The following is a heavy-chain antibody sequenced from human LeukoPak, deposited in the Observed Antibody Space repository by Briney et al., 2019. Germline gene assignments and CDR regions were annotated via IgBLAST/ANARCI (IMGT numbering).Heavy chain of an antibody. V-gene: IGHV3-43*02. D-gene: IGHD2-8*01. CDR2: ISGDGGTT. CDR3: AKATSLKHGLLMDY. J-gene: IGHJ4*02. Sequence: PGGSLRLSCAASGFTFDDYAMHWVRQAPGKGLEWVSVISGDGGTTYYADSVKGRFTISRDNSKNTLSLQMNSLRAEDTAVYYCAKATSLKHGLLMDYWGQGTLVTVSS. CDR1: GFTFDDYA.